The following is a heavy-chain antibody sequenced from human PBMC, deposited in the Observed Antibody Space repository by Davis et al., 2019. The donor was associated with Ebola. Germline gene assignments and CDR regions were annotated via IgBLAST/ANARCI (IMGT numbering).Heavy chain of an antibody. CDR3: ARLPRGSSSWYYYYYGMDV. CDR1: GGSFSGYY. Sequence: SETLSLTCAVYGGSFSGYYWSWIRQPPGKGLEWIGEIYHSGSTYYNPSLKSRVTISVDTSKNQFSLKLSSVTAADTAVYYCARLPRGSSSWYYYYYGMDVWGQGTTVTVSS. J-gene: IGHJ6*02. D-gene: IGHD6-13*01. V-gene: IGHV4-34*01. CDR2: IYHSGST.